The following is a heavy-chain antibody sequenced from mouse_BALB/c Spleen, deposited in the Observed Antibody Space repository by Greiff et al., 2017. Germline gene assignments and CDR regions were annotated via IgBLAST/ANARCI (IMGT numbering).Heavy chain of an antibody. D-gene: IGHD2-14*01. V-gene: IGHV2-9*02. CDR1: GFSLTSYG. J-gene: IGHJ3*01. CDR2: IWAGGST. CDR3: ARDRYRYDEGFAY. Sequence: VMLVESGPGLVAPSQSLSITCTVSGFSLTSYGVHWVRQPPGKGLEWLGVIWAGGSTNYNSALMSRLSISKDNSKSQVFLKMNSLQTDDTAMYYCARDRYRYDEGFAYWGQGTLVTVSA.